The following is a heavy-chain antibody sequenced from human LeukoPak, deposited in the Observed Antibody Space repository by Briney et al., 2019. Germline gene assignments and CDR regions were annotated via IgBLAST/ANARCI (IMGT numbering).Heavy chain of an antibody. Sequence: GESLRISCKGSGYTFTSYWIGWVRQMPGQGLEWMGIIFPGDSDTRYSPSFQGQVTISADKSISTAYLQWSSLKASDTAIYYCASEYCSGGNCYFDYWGQGTLVTVFS. D-gene: IGHD2-15*01. CDR1: GYTFTSYW. CDR3: ASEYCSGGNCYFDY. V-gene: IGHV5-51*01. J-gene: IGHJ4*02. CDR2: IFPGDSDT.